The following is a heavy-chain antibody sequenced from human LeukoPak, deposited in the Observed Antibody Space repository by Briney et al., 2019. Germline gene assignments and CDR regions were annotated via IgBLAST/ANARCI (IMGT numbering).Heavy chain of an antibody. V-gene: IGHV3-21*04. Sequence: GGSLRLSCAASGFTFSSYNMNWVRQAPGKGLEWVSSISSSSNYIYYADSVKGRFAISRDNAKNTLYLEMNSLSAEDTAVYYCARRGQILTGSLYYFDYWGQGTLVSVSS. CDR1: GFTFSSYN. CDR2: ISSSSNYI. J-gene: IGHJ4*02. CDR3: ARRGQILTGSLYYFDY. D-gene: IGHD3-9*01.